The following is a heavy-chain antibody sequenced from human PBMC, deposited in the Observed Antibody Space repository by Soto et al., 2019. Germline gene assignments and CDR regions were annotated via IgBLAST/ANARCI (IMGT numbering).Heavy chain of an antibody. CDR3: AKDKDHDSSGDNDY. CDR2: ISGSGGST. V-gene: IGHV3-23*01. CDR1: GFTFSSYA. J-gene: IGHJ4*02. D-gene: IGHD3-22*01. Sequence: GGSLRLSCAASGFTFSSYAMSWVRQAPGKGLEWVSAISGSGGSTYYADSVKGRFTISRDNSKNTLYLQMNSLRAEDTAVYYCAKDKDHDSSGDNDYWGQGTLVTVSS.